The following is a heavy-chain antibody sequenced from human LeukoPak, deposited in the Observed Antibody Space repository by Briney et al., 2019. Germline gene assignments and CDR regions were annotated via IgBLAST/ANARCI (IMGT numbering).Heavy chain of an antibody. Sequence: SETLSLTCAVYGGSFSGYYWSWIRQPPGKGLEWIGEINHSGSTNYNPSLKSRVTILVDTSKNQFSLKLSSVTAADTTVYYCARGLVGYCSSTSCYAPLYFDYWGQGTLVTVSS. CDR2: INHSGST. CDR3: ARGLVGYCSSTSCYAPLYFDY. D-gene: IGHD2-2*01. CDR1: GGSFSGYY. V-gene: IGHV4-34*01. J-gene: IGHJ4*02.